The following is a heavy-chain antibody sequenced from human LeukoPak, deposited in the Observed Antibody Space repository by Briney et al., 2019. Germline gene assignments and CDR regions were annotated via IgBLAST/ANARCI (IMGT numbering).Heavy chain of an antibody. CDR1: GFTFSSYS. CDR3: ARDSRITMVRGDPFDY. J-gene: IGHJ4*02. Sequence: GSLRLSCAASGFTFSSYSMNWVRQAPGKGLEWVSSISSSSSYIYYADSVKGRSTISRDNAKNSLYLQMNSLRAEDTAVYYCARDSRITMVRGDPFDYWGQGTLVTVSS. V-gene: IGHV3-21*01. D-gene: IGHD3-10*01. CDR2: ISSSSSYI.